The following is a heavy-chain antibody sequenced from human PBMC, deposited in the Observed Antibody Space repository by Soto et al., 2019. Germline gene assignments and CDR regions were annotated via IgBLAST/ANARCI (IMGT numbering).Heavy chain of an antibody. D-gene: IGHD2-15*01. J-gene: IGHJ3*02. V-gene: IGHV1-3*01. CDR2: INAGNGNT. CDR3: AVVASSIDGFDN. Sequence: SVKVSCKASGYPFTSYGMHWVRQAPGQRLGWMGWINAGNGNTKYSQKFQGRVTITRDTSASTAYMELSSLRSEDTAVYYCAVVASSIDGFDNWSQGARVTVPS. CDR1: GYPFTSYG.